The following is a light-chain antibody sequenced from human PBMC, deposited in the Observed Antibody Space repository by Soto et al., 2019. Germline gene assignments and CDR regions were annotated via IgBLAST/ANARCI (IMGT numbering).Light chain of an antibody. CDR2: DVS. J-gene: IGLJ1*01. Sequence: QSVLTQPASVSGSPGQSITISCTGTSSDVGGYDFVSWYQQHPGKAPKLMIYDVSSRPSGVSNRFSGSKSGNTASLIISGLQSEDEADYYCSSPTSTSLVFGTGTKVTV. CDR3: SSPTSTSLV. CDR1: SSDVGGYDF. V-gene: IGLV2-14*03.